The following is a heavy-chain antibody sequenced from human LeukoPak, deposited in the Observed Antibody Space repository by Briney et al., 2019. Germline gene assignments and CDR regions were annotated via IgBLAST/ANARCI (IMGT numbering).Heavy chain of an antibody. J-gene: IGHJ4*02. Sequence: GGSLRLSCAASGFTFSSYGMHWVRQVPGKGLEWVAVISHDGSNKYYVDSVKGRFTISRDNSKNTVHLQVNSLRPEDTAVYYCAKEIYYGSGSYPDYWGQGTLVTVSS. CDR2: ISHDGSNK. D-gene: IGHD3-10*01. V-gene: IGHV3-30*18. CDR3: AKEIYYGSGSYPDY. CDR1: GFTFSSYG.